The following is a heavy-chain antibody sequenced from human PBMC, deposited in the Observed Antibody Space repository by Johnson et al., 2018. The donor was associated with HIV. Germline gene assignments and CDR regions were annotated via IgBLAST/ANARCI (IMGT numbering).Heavy chain of an antibody. J-gene: IGHJ3*02. V-gene: IGHV3-23*04. CDR2: ISGSGSGT. CDR1: GFTFINSA. Sequence: VQLVESGGGVVQPGRSLRLSCAASGFTFINSAMTWVRQAPGKGLEWVSAISGSGSGTYYGASVKGRFTISRDNSKNTLYLQMNSLRAEDTDVYYCARGGYSIKDRGAFDIWGQGTMVTVSS. CDR3: ARGGYSIKDRGAFDI. D-gene: IGHD6-13*01.